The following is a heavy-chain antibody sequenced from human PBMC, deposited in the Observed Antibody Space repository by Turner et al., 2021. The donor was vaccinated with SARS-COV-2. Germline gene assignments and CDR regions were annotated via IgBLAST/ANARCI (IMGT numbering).Heavy chain of an antibody. CDR1: GFTFTSCS. V-gene: IGHV3-23*04. D-gene: IGHD1-7*01. CDR2: ISIGGGTT. J-gene: IGHJ4*02. CDR3: AKVGNL. Sequence: EVQLVESGGGLVKPGGSLSLSCAASGFTFTSCSMNWIRQAPGKGLEWVSAISIGGGTTYYADSVKGRFTISRDDPKNTLYLQMNSLRAEDTALYYCAKVGNLGGQGTLVTVSS.